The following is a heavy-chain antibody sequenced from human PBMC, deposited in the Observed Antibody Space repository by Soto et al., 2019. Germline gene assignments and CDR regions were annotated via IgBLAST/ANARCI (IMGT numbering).Heavy chain of an antibody. J-gene: IGHJ4*02. CDR3: ARISSGWQAVDY. D-gene: IGHD6-19*01. V-gene: IGHV4-34*01. CDR1: VGSFHGYY. Sequence: VTLCLTCAVGVGSFHGYYWTWIRHPPGKGLEWIGEINHSGTTYYNPSLKSRVTISVDTSKNQFSLKLSSVTAADTAVFYCARISSGWQAVDYWGPGTLVTLAS. CDR2: INHSGTT.